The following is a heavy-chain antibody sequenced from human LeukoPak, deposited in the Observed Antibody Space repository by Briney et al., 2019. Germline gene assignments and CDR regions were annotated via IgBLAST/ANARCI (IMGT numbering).Heavy chain of an antibody. CDR1: GFTFSSSA. Sequence: GGSLRLSCAASGFTFSSSAMSWVRQAPGKGLEWVSAISNNGGYTYYADSVQGRFTISRDNSKSTLCLQMNSLRAEDTAVYYCAKDSGSFFFDYWGQGTLVTVSS. CDR2: ISNNGGYT. D-gene: IGHD3-10*01. J-gene: IGHJ4*02. CDR3: AKDSGSFFFDY. V-gene: IGHV3-23*01.